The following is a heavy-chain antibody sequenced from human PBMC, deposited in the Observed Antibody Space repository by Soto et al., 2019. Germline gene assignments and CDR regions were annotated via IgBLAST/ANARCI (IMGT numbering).Heavy chain of an antibody. V-gene: IGHV3-23*01. D-gene: IGHD5-18*01. CDR3: AKEVGYSYASDY. J-gene: IGHJ4*02. CDR1: GFTFSSYA. Sequence: PGGSLRLSSTASGFTFSSYAMSWVRQAPGKGLEWVSAISGSGGSTYYADSVKGRFTISRDNSKNTLYLQMNSLRAEDTAVYYCAKEVGYSYASDYWGQGTLVTVSS. CDR2: ISGSGGST.